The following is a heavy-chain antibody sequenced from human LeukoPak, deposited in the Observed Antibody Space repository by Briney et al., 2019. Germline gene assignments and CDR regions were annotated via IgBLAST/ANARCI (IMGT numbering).Heavy chain of an antibody. CDR2: ISSSSTTI. CDR1: GLTFSSYS. J-gene: IGHJ6*03. V-gene: IGHV3-48*01. Sequence: LGGSLRLSCAASGLTFSSYSMNWVRQAPGKGLEWVSYISSSSTTIYYADSVKGRFTISRDNAKNSLYLQMNSLRAEDTALYYCARDRCSGGRCYSLSVGHMDVWGKGTTVTVSS. D-gene: IGHD2-15*01. CDR3: ARDRCSGGRCYSLSVGHMDV.